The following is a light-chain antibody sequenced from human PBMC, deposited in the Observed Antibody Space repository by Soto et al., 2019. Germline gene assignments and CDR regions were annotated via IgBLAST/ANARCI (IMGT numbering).Light chain of an antibody. CDR1: QGIGTY. CDR2: AAS. J-gene: IGKJ1*01. CDR3: QKYNSAPWT. Sequence: DIPMTQSPSSLSASVGDRVTITCRASQGIGTYLAWYQQKPGKVPKLLIYAASTLQSGVPSRFSGSGSGTDFTLTISRLQPEDVATYYCQKYNSAPWTFGRGTKVEIK. V-gene: IGKV1-27*01.